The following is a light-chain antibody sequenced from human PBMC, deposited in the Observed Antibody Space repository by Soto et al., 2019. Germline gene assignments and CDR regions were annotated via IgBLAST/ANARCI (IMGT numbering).Light chain of an antibody. J-gene: IGKJ1*01. V-gene: IGKV3-20*01. CDR3: QQYGSSRWT. CDR1: QSVSSSY. CDR2: DAS. Sequence: IVLKQSPGTLSLTPGERATLSCRASQSVSSSYLAWYQQKPGQAPRLLIYDASNRATGIPARFSGSGSGTDFTLTISSLEPEDFTVYYCQQYGSSRWTFGQGTKVDNK.